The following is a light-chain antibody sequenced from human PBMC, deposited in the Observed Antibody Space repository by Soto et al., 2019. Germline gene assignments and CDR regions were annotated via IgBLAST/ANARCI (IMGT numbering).Light chain of an antibody. CDR3: QQYGNSPPNT. CDR2: GAS. J-gene: IGKJ2*01. CDR1: RSVSSSY. V-gene: IGKV3-20*01. Sequence: EIVLTQSRGTLSLSPGERATLSCRASRSVSSSYLAWYQQKPGQAPRLLIYGASSRATGIPDRFSGSGSGTDFTLTISRLEPEDFAVYFCQQYGNSPPNTFGQGTKVEIK.